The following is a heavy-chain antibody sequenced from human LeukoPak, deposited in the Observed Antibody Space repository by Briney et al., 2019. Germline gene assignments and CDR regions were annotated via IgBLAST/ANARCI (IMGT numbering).Heavy chain of an antibody. Sequence: GGSLRLSCAASGFIFSEYYMRWIRQAPGKGLECVSYISYGSPIYYADSVKGRFTISRDNAKNSLYLQMNSLRAEDTAVYYCARERYSYGLGYYYGMDVWGQGTTVTVSS. CDR1: GFIFSEYY. J-gene: IGHJ6*02. D-gene: IGHD5-18*01. V-gene: IGHV3-11*04. CDR2: ISYGSPI. CDR3: ARERYSYGLGYYYGMDV.